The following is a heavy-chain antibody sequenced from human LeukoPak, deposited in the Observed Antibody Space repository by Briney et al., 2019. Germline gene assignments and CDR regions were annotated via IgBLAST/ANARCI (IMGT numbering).Heavy chain of an antibody. CDR1: GFTLSSNY. J-gene: IGHJ3*02. CDR2: IYSSGST. V-gene: IGHV3-53*01. Sequence: SGGSLRLSCAASGFTLSSNYMIWVRQAPGKGLEWVSIIYSSGSTFYADSVKGRFTISRDNSKNTLYLRMNSLRDEDTAVYYCARHLSGDDIWGQGTMVTVSS. CDR3: ARHLSGDDI. D-gene: IGHD4-17*01.